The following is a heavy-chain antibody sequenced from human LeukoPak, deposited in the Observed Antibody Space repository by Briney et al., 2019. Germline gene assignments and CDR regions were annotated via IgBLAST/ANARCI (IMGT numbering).Heavy chain of an antibody. CDR3: AGDVVVVPAAIHYGMDV. D-gene: IGHD2-2*01. CDR1: GGSFSDYF. CDR2: INHSGRT. V-gene: IGHV4-34*01. J-gene: IGHJ6*02. Sequence: ASETLSLTCAVYGGSFSDYFWGWIRQPPGKGLEWIGEINHSGRTYYNPSLKSRVTISVDTSKNQFSLNLSSVTAADTAVYYCAGDVVVVPAAIHYGMDVWGQGTTVTVSS.